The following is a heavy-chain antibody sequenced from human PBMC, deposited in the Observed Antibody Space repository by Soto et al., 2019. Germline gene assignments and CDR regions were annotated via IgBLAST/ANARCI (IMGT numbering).Heavy chain of an antibody. CDR2: ISSSTSTI. V-gene: IGHV3-48*01. CDR1: GFTFSAHS. D-gene: IGHD4-17*01. J-gene: IGHJ4*02. Sequence: EVQLVESGGGLVQPGGSLRLSCAASGFTFSAHSMNWVRQAPGKGLEWVSFISSSTSTIYYADSVKGRFTISRDNAKNSLYLQMNSLRVEDTAVYYCARDNYGDLDHWGQGTLVTVSS. CDR3: ARDNYGDLDH.